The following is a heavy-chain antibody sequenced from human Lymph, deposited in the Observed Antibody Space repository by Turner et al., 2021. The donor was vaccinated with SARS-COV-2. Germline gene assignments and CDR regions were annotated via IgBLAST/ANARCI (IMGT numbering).Heavy chain of an antibody. V-gene: IGHV4-39*01. CDR1: GGSVTSSSYY. Sequence: QVQLQESGPGLVKPSETLSPTCTVSGGSVTSSSYYWGWIRQPPGKGLEWIGNNYSSGSTYYNPSLKSRVTISVDTSKNQFSLKLSSVTAADTAVYYCARQGWLRGYFDYWSQGTLVTVSS. CDR2: NYSSGST. J-gene: IGHJ4*02. CDR3: ARQGWLRGYFDY. D-gene: IGHD5-18*01.